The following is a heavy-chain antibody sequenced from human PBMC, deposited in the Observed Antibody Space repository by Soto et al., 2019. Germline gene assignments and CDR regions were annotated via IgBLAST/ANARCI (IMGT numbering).Heavy chain of an antibody. V-gene: IGHV3-48*01. J-gene: IGHJ3*02. CDR3: ARDLMIVVENAFDI. CDR1: GFTFTTYA. Sequence: GGSLRLSCAASGFTFTTYAMSWVRQAPGRGLEWVSSITSSSSSTIYYADSVKGRFTISRDNAKNSLYLQMNSLRAEDTAVYYCARDLMIVVENAFDIWGQGTMVTVSS. D-gene: IGHD2-2*01. CDR2: ITSSSSSTI.